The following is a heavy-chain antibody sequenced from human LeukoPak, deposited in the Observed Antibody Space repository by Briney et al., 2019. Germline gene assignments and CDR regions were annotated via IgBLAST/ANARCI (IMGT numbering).Heavy chain of an antibody. J-gene: IGHJ6*02. D-gene: IGHD7-27*01. CDR3: ARGGTGDHYYYGMDV. Sequence: PGRSLRLSCAASGFTFSSYGMHWVRQAPGKGLEWVAVIWYDGTNKYYADSVKGRFTISRDNSRNTLYLQMNSLRAEDTAVYYCARGGTGDHYYYGMDVWGQGTTVTVS. CDR2: IWYDGTNK. CDR1: GFTFSSYG. V-gene: IGHV3-33*01.